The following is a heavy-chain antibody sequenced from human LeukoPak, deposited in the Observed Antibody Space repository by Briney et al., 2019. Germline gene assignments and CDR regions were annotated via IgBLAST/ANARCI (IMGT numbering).Heavy chain of an antibody. Sequence: SETLSLTCTVSGGSISSYYWSWIRQPPGKGLEWIGYIYYSGSTNYNPSLKSRVTISVDTSKNQFSLKLSSVTAADTAVYYCVRGGYSYGFDYWGQGTLVTVSS. V-gene: IGHV4-59*01. J-gene: IGHJ4*02. CDR3: VRGGYSYGFDY. CDR2: IYYSGST. CDR1: GGSISSYY. D-gene: IGHD5-18*01.